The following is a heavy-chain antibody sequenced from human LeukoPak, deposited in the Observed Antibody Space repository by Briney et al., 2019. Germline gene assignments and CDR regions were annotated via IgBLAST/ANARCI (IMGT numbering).Heavy chain of an antibody. V-gene: IGHV1-69*13. D-gene: IGHD5-24*01. CDR3: ARSGDVYNSGQIDY. CDR1: GGTFSSYA. CDR2: IIPIFGTA. J-gene: IGHJ4*02. Sequence: ASVKVSCKASGGTFSSYAISWVRQAPGQGLEWMGGIIPIFGTANYAQKFQGRVTITADESTSTAYMELSSLRSEDTAVYYCARSGDVYNSGQIDYWGQGTLVTVSS.